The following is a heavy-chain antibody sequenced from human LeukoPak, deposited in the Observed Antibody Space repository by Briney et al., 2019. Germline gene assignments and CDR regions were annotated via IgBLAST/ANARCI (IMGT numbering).Heavy chain of an antibody. V-gene: IGHV3-30*04. CDR1: GFTFSSYA. CDR3: ARGLGDSSGYYNWFDP. D-gene: IGHD3-22*01. CDR2: ISYDGSNK. J-gene: IGHJ5*02. Sequence: PGGSLRLSCAASGFTFSSYAMHWVRQAPGKGLEWVAVISYDGSNKYYADSVKGRFTISGDNSKNTLYLQMNSLRAEDTAVYYCARGLGDSSGYYNWFDPWGQGTLVTVSS.